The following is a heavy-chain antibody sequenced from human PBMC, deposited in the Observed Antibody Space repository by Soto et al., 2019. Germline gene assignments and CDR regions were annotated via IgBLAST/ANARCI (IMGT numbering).Heavy chain of an antibody. CDR3: ARRDVAGTSFDY. CDR1: GGSVTSTSYY. D-gene: IGHD6-19*01. CDR2: MHYSGST. Sequence: SETLSLTCTVSGGSVTSTSYYWSWIRQPPGKGLEWIGYMHYSGSTNYNPSLKSRVTISVDTSKNQFSLKLSSVTAADTAMYYCARRDVAGTSFDYWGQGTLVTVSS. V-gene: IGHV4-61*01. J-gene: IGHJ4*02.